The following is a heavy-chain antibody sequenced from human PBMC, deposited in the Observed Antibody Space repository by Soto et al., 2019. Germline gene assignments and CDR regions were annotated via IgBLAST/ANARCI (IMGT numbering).Heavy chain of an antibody. Sequence: EVQLVQSGAEVKKPGESLRISCNGSGYSFSTYWIAWVRQMPGKGLEWMGIIYPGDSDTRYSPSFQGQVTISADTSTKTAYLQWSSLKASDTAIYYCARLPQFLWFGDLTSRAYYFNYWGPGTLVTVSS. J-gene: IGHJ4*02. V-gene: IGHV5-51*01. D-gene: IGHD3-10*01. CDR2: IYPGDSDT. CDR3: ARLPQFLWFGDLTSRAYYFNY. CDR1: GYSFSTYW.